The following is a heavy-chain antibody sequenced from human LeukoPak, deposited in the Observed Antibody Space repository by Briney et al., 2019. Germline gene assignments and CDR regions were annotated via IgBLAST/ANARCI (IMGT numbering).Heavy chain of an antibody. J-gene: IGHJ4*02. CDR2: VNHGEST. Sequence: PSETLSLTCAVYGGPFSGYYWSWIRQSPGKGLEWIGEVNHGESTNYNPSLMSRVSISVDSSKNQFSLRLSSVTAADTAVYYCASGRRVTNDFWNGHYRSPFDYWGQGTLVTVSS. V-gene: IGHV4-34*01. D-gene: IGHD3/OR15-3a*01. CDR1: GGPFSGYY. CDR3: ASGRRVTNDFWNGHYRSPFDY.